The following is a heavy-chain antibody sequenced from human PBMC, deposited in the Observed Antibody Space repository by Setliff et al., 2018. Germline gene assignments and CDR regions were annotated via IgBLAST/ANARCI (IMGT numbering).Heavy chain of an antibody. V-gene: IGHV3-11*01. CDR3: AKDQPHKYDSSGSAPIDY. D-gene: IGHD3-22*01. J-gene: IGHJ4*02. Sequence: GGSLRLSCAASGFTFSDHYMTWIRQAPGKGLEWVSYISSSGSLTLYADSVRGRFSISRDNIKDSLYLQMNSLRSEDTAVYYCAKDQPHKYDSSGSAPIDYWGQGTLVTVSS. CDR2: ISSSGSLT. CDR1: GFTFSDHY.